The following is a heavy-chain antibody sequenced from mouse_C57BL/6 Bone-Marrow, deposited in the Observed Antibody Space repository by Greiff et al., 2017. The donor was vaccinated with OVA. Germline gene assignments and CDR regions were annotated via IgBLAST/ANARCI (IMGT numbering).Heavy chain of an antibody. CDR3: KRGYSNYYAMDY. CDR1: GYTFTDYE. D-gene: IGHD2-5*01. Sequence: QVQLQQSGAELVRPGASVTLSCKASGYTFTDYEMHWVKQTPVHGLEWIGAIDPETGGSAYNQKFKGKAILTAAKSSSTAYMELRSLTSEDSAVNYCKRGYSNYYAMDYWGQGTSVTVSS. J-gene: IGHJ4*01. V-gene: IGHV1-15*01. CDR2: IDPETGGS.